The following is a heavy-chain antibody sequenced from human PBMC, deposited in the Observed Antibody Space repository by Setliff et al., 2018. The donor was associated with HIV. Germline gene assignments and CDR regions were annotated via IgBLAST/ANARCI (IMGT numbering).Heavy chain of an antibody. CDR2: LNYDGVT. CDR1: GGSFSGSY. Sequence: SETLSLTCAVYGGSFSGSYWSWIRQPPGKGLEWIGELNYDGVTNHNPSLRSRVTISVDTSRKQWSLRLNSVTAADTAVYYCARAISAAGIAPFDFWGQGTLVTVSS. V-gene: IGHV4-34*01. D-gene: IGHD6-13*01. J-gene: IGHJ4*02. CDR3: ARAISAAGIAPFDF.